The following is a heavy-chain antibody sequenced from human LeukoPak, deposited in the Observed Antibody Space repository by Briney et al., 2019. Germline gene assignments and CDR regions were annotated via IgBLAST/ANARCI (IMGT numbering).Heavy chain of an antibody. CDR1: GFTFSSYS. J-gene: IGHJ4*02. CDR3: AVELRYFDWLLDY. CDR2: ISSSSSYI. D-gene: IGHD3-9*01. Sequence: GGYLRLSCAASGFTFSSYSMDWVRQAPGKGLEWVSSISSSSSYIYYADSVKGRFTISRDNAKNSLYLQMNSLRAEDTAVYYCAVELRYFDWLLDYWGQGTLVTVSS. V-gene: IGHV3-21*01.